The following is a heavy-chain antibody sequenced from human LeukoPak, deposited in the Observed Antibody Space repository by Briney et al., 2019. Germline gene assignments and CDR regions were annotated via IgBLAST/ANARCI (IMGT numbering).Heavy chain of an antibody. J-gene: IGHJ6*02. CDR1: GASFSGYY. CDR2: INHSGST. D-gene: IGHD6-19*01. V-gene: IGHV4-34*01. Sequence: PSETLSLTCAVYGASFSGYYWSWIRQPPGKGLEWIGEINHSGSTNYNPSLKSRVTISVDTSKNQFSLKLSSVTAADTAVYYCARFLGWPYYYGMDVWGQGTTVTVSS. CDR3: ARFLGWPYYYGMDV.